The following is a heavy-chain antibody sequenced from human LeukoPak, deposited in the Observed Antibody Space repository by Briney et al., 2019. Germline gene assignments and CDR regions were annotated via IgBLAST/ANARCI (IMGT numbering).Heavy chain of an antibody. CDR3: VKDPYDSSGHDQGAY. Sequence: PGGSLRLSCAASGFTVSNYHMNWVRQAPGKGLEWVAAIIHTGVDTYYADSVKGRFTLSRDNSKNMVFLQMNSLRVDDTAVYYCVKDPYDSSGHDQGAYWGQGALVTVSS. J-gene: IGHJ4*02. D-gene: IGHD3-22*01. V-gene: IGHV3-23*01. CDR1: GFTVSNYH. CDR2: IIHTGVDT.